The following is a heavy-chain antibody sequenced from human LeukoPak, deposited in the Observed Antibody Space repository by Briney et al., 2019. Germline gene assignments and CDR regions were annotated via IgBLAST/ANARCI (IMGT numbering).Heavy chain of an antibody. CDR3: ARDGSGSYYPNWFDL. D-gene: IGHD3-10*01. CDR1: GYTFTSCD. Sequence: ASVKVSCKASGYTFTSCDINWVRQAPGQGLEWMGWISAYNGNTNYAQKLQGRVTMTTDTFTSTAYMELRSLRSDDTAVYYCARDGSGSYYPNWFDLWGQGTLATVSS. J-gene: IGHJ5*02. V-gene: IGHV1-18*04. CDR2: ISAYNGNT.